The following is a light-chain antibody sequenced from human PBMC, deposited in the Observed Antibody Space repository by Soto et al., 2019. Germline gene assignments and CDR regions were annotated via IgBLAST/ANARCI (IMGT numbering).Light chain of an antibody. CDR2: DNN. CDR1: NSNIGNNY. V-gene: IGLV1-51*01. CDR3: GAWDDSLSAV. Sequence: QSVLTQPPSVSAAPGQKVTISCSGSNSNIGNNYVSWYQQLPGTAPKLLIYDNNKRPSRIPDRFSGSKSGTSATLGITGLQTGDEADYYCGAWDDSLSAVFGGGTKLTVL. J-gene: IGLJ2*01.